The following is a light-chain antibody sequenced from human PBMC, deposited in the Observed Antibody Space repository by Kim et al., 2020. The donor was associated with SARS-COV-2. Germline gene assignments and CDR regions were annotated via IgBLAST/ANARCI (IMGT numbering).Light chain of an antibody. Sequence: ELTQPPSASGTPGQRITISCSGSYSNIGRNTVNWYQQLPGTAPKFLIYNNNQRLSGVPDRFSGSKSGTSAYLAISGLQSEDEADYYCATRDDSLDGWVFGGGTQLTVL. J-gene: IGLJ3*02. CDR3: ATRDDSLDGWV. CDR1: YSNIGRNT. CDR2: NNN. V-gene: IGLV1-44*01.